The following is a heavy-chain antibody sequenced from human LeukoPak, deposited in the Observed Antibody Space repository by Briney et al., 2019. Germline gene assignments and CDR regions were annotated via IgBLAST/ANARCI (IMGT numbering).Heavy chain of an antibody. CDR1: GGSISSSSYY. Sequence: SETLSLTCTVSGGSISSSSYYWGWVRQPPGKGLEWIGSIYYSGSTYYNPSLKSRVTISVDTSKNQFSLKLSSVTAADTAVYYCARQWLVSSYYFDYWGQGTLVTVSS. CDR2: IYYSGST. CDR3: ARQWLVSSYYFDY. V-gene: IGHV4-39*07. J-gene: IGHJ4*02. D-gene: IGHD6-19*01.